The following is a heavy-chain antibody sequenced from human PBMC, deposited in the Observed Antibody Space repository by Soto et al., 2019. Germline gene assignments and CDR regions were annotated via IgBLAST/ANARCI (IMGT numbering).Heavy chain of an antibody. CDR3: AKDCRHSSGARWYQDY. D-gene: IGHD3-22*01. CDR2: SNPISGGK. V-gene: IGHV1-2*02. Sequence: ASVQVSCKISGYTFTGHHIHWVRQAPGQGLEWVGWSNPISGGKMYREKYHGRVSITRAKSSSTAYMELSSPTSDDSAVYYCAKDCRHSSGARWYQDYWGQGTLVTVSS. J-gene: IGHJ4*02. CDR1: GYTFTGHH.